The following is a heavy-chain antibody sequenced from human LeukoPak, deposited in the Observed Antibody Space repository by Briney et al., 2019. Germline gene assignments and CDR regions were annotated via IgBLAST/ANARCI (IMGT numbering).Heavy chain of an antibody. CDR2: IIPIFGTA. Sequence: SVKVSCKASGGTFSSYAISWVRQAPGQGLEWMGGIIPIFGTANYAQKFQGRVTITADESTSTVYMELSSLRSEDTAVYYCAASIVGAPPYWGQGTLVTVSS. CDR1: GGTFSSYA. J-gene: IGHJ4*02. CDR3: AASIVGAPPY. D-gene: IGHD1-26*01. V-gene: IGHV1-69*13.